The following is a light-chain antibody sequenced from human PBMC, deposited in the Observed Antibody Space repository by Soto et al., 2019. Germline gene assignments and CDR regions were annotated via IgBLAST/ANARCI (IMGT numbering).Light chain of an antibody. CDR1: QSVSSSY. V-gene: IGKV3-20*01. J-gene: IGKJ1*01. Sequence: EIVLTQSPGTLSLSPGERATLSCRASQSVSSSYLAWYQQKPSQAPRLLIYGASSRATGIPDRFSGSGSGTDITLTISRLEPEDFAVYYCQQYGSSPWTFGQGTKVDIK. CDR2: GAS. CDR3: QQYGSSPWT.